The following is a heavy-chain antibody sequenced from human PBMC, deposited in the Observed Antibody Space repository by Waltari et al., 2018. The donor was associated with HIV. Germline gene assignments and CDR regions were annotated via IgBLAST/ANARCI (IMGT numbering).Heavy chain of an antibody. Sequence: QVQLQESGPGLVKPSETLSLTCTVPGGSINYYYWSWIRQPPGKRLEWIGHIYYSGTTNYNPSLKSRVSISIDTSKNQFSLKLSSVIPADTAVYYCAREALRTFDPWGQGALVTVSS. CDR3: AREALRTFDP. V-gene: IGHV4-59*01. CDR2: IYYSGTT. CDR1: GGSINYYY. J-gene: IGHJ5*02.